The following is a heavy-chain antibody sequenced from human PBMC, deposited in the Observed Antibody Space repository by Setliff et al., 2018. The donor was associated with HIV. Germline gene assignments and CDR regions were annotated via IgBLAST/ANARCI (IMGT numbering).Heavy chain of an antibody. J-gene: IGHJ6*03. CDR3: TRDLYYYDSSGSNYYYYYMDV. V-gene: IGHV3-49*03. CDR2: IRSKAYGGTT. Sequence: PGGSLRLSCTGSGFTFGDYAMSWFRQAPGKGLEWVGFIRSKAYGGTTEYAASVKGRFTISRDDSKNIAYLQMNSLKTEDTAVYYCTRDLYYYDSSGSNYYYYYMDVWGKGTTVTVSS. D-gene: IGHD3-22*01. CDR1: GFTFGDYA.